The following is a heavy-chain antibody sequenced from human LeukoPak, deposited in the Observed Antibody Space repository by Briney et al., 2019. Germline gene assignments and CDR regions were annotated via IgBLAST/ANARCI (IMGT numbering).Heavy chain of an antibody. CDR3: ARGRANFAY. CDR2: IYHSGST. J-gene: IGHJ4*02. V-gene: IGHV4-38-2*02. Sequence: SETLSLTCTVSGYSISSGYYWGWIRQPPGKGLEWIGSIYHSGSTYYNPSLKSRVTISVDTSKNQFSLKLSSVTAADTAVYYCARGRANFAYWGQGTLVTVSS. CDR1: GYSISSGYY.